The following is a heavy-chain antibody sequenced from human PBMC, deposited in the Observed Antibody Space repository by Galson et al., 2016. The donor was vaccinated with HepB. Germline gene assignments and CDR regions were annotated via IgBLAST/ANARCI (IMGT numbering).Heavy chain of an antibody. V-gene: IGHV3-33*01. J-gene: IGHJ4*02. CDR2: IWYDGSNT. CDR1: GFTFSSYG. Sequence: SLRLSCAVSGFTFSSYGMHWVRQAPGKGLEWVAIIWYDGSNTYYADSVKGRFTISRDNSKNTLYLQMNSLRADDTAIYYCARDAPEKYATIIKWGQGTLVTVSS. CDR3: ARDAPEKYATIIK. D-gene: IGHD5-24*01.